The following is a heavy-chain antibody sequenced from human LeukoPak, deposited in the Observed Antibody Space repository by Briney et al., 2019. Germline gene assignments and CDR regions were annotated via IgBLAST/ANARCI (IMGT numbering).Heavy chain of an antibody. J-gene: IGHJ4*02. Sequence: ASVKVSCKASGSTFTGYYIHWVRQAPGQGLEWMGWINPNSGGTNSAQQFQGRVTLTRDTSISTAYMELSRLRSDDTAVYYCARRLSYYDRLDQFRGWCQGTLVTVSS. CDR3: ARRLSYYDRLDQFRG. D-gene: IGHD3-3*01. V-gene: IGHV1-2*02. CDR2: INPNSGGT. CDR1: GSTFTGYY.